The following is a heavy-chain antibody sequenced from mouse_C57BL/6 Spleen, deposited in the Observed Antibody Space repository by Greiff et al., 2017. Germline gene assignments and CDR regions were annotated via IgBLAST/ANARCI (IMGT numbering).Heavy chain of an antibody. D-gene: IGHD2-4*01. Sequence: VQLQQPGTELVKPGASVKLSCKASGYTFTSYWMHWVKQRPGQGLEWIGNINPSNGGTNYNEKFKSKATLTVDKSSSTAYMQLSSLTSEDSAVYYCARGAIYYDYDVRYFDYWGQGTTLTVSS. V-gene: IGHV1-53*01. CDR1: GYTFTSYW. CDR3: ARGAIYYDYDVRYFDY. J-gene: IGHJ2*01. CDR2: INPSNGGT.